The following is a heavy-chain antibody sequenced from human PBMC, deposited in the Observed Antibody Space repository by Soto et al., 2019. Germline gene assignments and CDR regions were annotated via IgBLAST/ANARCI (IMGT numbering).Heavy chain of an antibody. CDR3: VRSGYLNRDFDF. CDR2: ISASGDT. Sequence: ASVKVSCKXSGYSFSTYGISWVRQAPGQGLEWMGWISASGDTNYAQKLQGRVTVTADTSTSTAYMELRSLTSDDTAVYYCVRSGYLNRDFDFWGQGTLVTVSS. V-gene: IGHV1-18*04. J-gene: IGHJ4*02. D-gene: IGHD3-22*01. CDR1: GYSFSTYG.